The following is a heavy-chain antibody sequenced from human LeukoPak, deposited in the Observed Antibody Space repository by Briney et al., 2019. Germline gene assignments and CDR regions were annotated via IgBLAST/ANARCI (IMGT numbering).Heavy chain of an antibody. CDR2: ISWNSGSI. CDR1: GFTFDDYA. J-gene: IGHJ4*02. CDR3: AKSVMVRVLGY. V-gene: IGHV3-9*01. Sequence: GRSLRLSCAASGFTFDDYAMHWVRQAPGKGLEWVSGISWNSGSIGYADSVKGRFTISRDNAKNSLYLQMNSLRAEDTAVYYCAKSVMVRVLGYWGQGTLVTVSS. D-gene: IGHD3-10*01.